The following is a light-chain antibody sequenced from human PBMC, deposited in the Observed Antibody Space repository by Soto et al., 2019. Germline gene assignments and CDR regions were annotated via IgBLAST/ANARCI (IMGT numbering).Light chain of an antibody. CDR1: SSNIGSNT. V-gene: IGLV1-44*01. CDR3: AAWDDSLNGSVV. Sequence: QSVLTQPPSASGTPGQRVTISCSGSSSNIGSNTVNWYQQLPGTAPKLLIYNNNQRPSGVPDRFSGSKSGTSASLAISGRQSEDEADYYCAAWDDSLNGSVVFGGGTKLTVL. CDR2: NNN. J-gene: IGLJ2*01.